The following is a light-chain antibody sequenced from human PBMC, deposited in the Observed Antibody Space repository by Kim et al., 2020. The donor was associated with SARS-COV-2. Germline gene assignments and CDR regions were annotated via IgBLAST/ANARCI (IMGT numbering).Light chain of an antibody. CDR1: NSDIGTYKY. CDR2: DVS. Sequence: QSALTQPASVSGSPGQSITISCTGTNSDIGTYKYVSWYQHHPGKAPKLLIFDVSKRPSGITDRFSGSKFGDTASLTISGLRAEDEADYYCCSYAASTTFVFGLGTKVTVL. J-gene: IGLJ1*01. V-gene: IGLV2-14*03. CDR3: CSYAASTTFV.